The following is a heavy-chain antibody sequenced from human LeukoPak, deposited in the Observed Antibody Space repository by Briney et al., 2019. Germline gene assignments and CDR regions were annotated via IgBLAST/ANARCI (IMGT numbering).Heavy chain of an antibody. CDR1: AFTFSSYA. D-gene: IGHD2-15*01. CDR3: AKGRYCSGGSCYFSYYYYGMDV. CDR2: ISGSGGST. J-gene: IGHJ6*02. V-gene: IGHV3-23*01. Sequence: GGSLRLSWPASAFTFSSYAMSWVRPVHGRGLEWVSAISGSGGSTYYADSVKGRFTISRDNSKNTLYLEMNSLRAEDTAVYYCAKGRYCSGGSCYFSYYYYGMDVWGQGTTVTVSS.